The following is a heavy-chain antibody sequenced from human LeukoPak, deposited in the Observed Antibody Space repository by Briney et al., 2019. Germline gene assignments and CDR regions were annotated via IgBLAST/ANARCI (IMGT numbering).Heavy chain of an antibody. J-gene: IGHJ4*02. CDR3: AKSGTAAAGQRGYFDY. V-gene: IGHV3-30-3*01. CDR1: GFTFSSYA. D-gene: IGHD6-13*01. CDR2: ISYDGSNK. Sequence: PGRSLRLSCAASGFTFSSYAMHWVRQAPGKGLEWVAVISYDGSNKYYADSVKGRFTISRDNSKNTVYLQMNSLRGEDTAVYYCAKSGTAAAGQRGYFDYWGQGTLVTVSS.